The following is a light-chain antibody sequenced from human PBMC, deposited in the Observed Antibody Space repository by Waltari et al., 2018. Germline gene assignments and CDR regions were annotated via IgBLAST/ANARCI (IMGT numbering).Light chain of an antibody. V-gene: IGLV2-14*01. Sequence: QSVLTQPASVSGSPGQSITISCTGTSRDIGRYNTVSWYQQYPGKAPQIIIYEVKNRPSGVSTRFSGSTSGNTASLTISALQADDEAYFYCSSYTGDNILLFGGGTKVTVL. CDR2: EVK. J-gene: IGLJ3*02. CDR3: SSYTGDNILL. CDR1: SRDIGRYNT.